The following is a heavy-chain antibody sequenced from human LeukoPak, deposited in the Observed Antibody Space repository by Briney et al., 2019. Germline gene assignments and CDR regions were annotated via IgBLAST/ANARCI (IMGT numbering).Heavy chain of an antibody. CDR1: GYTLTELS. J-gene: IGHJ4*02. CDR3: ATAVTTAGSFDY. CDR2: FDPEDGET. Sequence: ASVKVSCKVSGYTLTELSMHWVRQAPGKGLEWMGGFDPEDGETIYAQKLQGRVTMTEETSTDTAYMELSSLRSEDTAMYYCATAVTTAGSFDYWGPGTLVTVSS. V-gene: IGHV1-24*01. D-gene: IGHD4-11*01.